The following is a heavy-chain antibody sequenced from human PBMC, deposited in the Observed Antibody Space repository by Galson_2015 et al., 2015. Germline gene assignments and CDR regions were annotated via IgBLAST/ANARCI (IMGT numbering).Heavy chain of an antibody. V-gene: IGHV3-66*01. Sequence: SLRLSCAASEFTVSGNYMSWVRQAPGKGLEWVSVIYGGGSTYYADSVKGRFTISRDNSKNTLYLQMNSLRAEDTAVYYCARDPWPAGEALGYWGQGTLVTVSS. D-gene: IGHD2-2*01. CDR3: ARDPWPAGEALGY. J-gene: IGHJ4*02. CDR1: EFTVSGNY. CDR2: IYGGGST.